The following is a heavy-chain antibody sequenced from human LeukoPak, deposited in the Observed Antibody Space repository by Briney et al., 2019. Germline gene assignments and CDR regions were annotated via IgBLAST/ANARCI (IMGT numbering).Heavy chain of an antibody. V-gene: IGHV4-4*07. CDR2: IYTSGST. J-gene: IGHJ6*03. D-gene: IGHD2-2*01. CDR1: GGSISSYY. Sequence: PSETLSLTCTVSGGSISSYYWSWIRQPAGKGLEWIGRIYTSGSTNYNPSLKSRVTMSVDASKNQFSLKLSSVTAADTAVYYCAARECCSSSSYYYYYSMDVWGKGTTVTVSS. CDR3: AARECCSSSSYYYYYSMDV.